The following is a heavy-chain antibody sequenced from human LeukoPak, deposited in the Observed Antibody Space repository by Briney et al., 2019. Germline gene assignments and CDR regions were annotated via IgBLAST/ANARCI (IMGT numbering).Heavy chain of an antibody. CDR1: GGSISSYY. CDR3: ARLMGRAVCSSTSCYSVFYGMDV. CDR2: IYYSGST. D-gene: IGHD2-2*01. V-gene: IGHV4-59*08. J-gene: IGHJ6*02. Sequence: SETLSLTCTVSGGSISSYYWSWIRQPPGKGLEWIGYIYYSGSTNYNPSLKSRVTISVDTSKNQFSLKLSSVTAADTAVYYCARLMGRAVCSSTSCYSVFYGMDVWGQGTTVTVSS.